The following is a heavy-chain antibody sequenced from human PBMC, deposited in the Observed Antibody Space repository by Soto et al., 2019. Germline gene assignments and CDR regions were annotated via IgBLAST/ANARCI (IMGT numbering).Heavy chain of an antibody. J-gene: IGHJ4*02. Sequence: ASVKVSCKASGFTFSNSAIQWMRQARGERLEWIGWIVVGSGNTNYAQKIRERVTIIRDMSTSTSYMELSSLTSEDTAVYYCVLCTTTSCYGKFDYWGQRTLVTVS. CDR3: VLCTTTSCYGKFDY. D-gene: IGHD2-2*01. V-gene: IGHV1-58*02. CDR2: IVVGSGNT. CDR1: GFTFSNSA.